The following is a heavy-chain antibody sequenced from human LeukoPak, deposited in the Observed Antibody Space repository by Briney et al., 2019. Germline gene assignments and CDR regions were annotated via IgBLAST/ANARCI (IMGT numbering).Heavy chain of an antibody. V-gene: IGHV3-13*01. D-gene: IGHD3-9*01. Sequence: PGGSLRLSCAASGFTFSSYDMHWVRQATGKGLEWVSAIGTAGDTYYPGSVKGRFTISRVNAKNSLYLQMNSLRAGDTAVYYCARAPSLTLPDYWGQGTLVTVSS. CDR1: GFTFSSYD. J-gene: IGHJ4*02. CDR3: ARAPSLTLPDY. CDR2: IGTAGDT.